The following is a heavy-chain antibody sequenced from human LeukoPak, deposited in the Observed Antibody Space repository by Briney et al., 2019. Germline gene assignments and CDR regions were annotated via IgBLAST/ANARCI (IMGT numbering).Heavy chain of an antibody. Sequence: SLRLSXAASGFTFSNYWMSWVRQAPGKGLEWVADIKQEGSEKYYVDSVKGRFTISRDNAKNSLYLQMNSLRAEDTAVYYCARAPGDPPNYWGQGTLVTVSS. CDR1: GFTFSNYW. CDR3: ARAPGDPPNY. CDR2: IKQEGSEK. J-gene: IGHJ4*02. D-gene: IGHD4-17*01. V-gene: IGHV3-7*03.